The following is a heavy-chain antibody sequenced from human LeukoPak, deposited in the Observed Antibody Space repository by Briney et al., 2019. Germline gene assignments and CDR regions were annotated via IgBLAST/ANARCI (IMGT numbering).Heavy chain of an antibody. J-gene: IGHJ4*02. Sequence: GGSLRLSCAASGFTFDDYAMHWVRQAPGKGLEWVSGISWSSGSIGYADSVKGRFTISRDNAKNSLYLQLSSLRAEDTAVYYCARADPAVPTPYGAPLDYWGQGTLVTVSS. CDR2: ISWSSGSI. CDR1: GFTFDDYA. V-gene: IGHV3-9*01. D-gene: IGHD4-17*01. CDR3: ARADPAVPTPYGAPLDY.